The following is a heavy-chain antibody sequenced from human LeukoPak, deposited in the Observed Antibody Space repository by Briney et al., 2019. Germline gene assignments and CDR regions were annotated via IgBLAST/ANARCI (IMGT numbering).Heavy chain of an antibody. D-gene: IGHD2-15*01. CDR2: ISAYNGNT. CDR1: GYTFTSYG. Sequence: ASVKVSCKASGYTFTSYGISWVRQAPGQGLEWMGWISAYNGNTNYAQKLQGRVTMTTDTSTSTAYMELRSLRSNDTAVYYCARSVVALYYFDYWGQGTLVTVSS. CDR3: ARSVVALYYFDY. J-gene: IGHJ4*02. V-gene: IGHV1-18*01.